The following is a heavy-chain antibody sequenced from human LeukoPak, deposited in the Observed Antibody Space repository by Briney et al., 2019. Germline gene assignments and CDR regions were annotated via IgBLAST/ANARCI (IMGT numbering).Heavy chain of an antibody. V-gene: IGHV3-11*01. Sequence: GGSLRLSCAASGFTFSDYYMSWIRQAPGKGLEWVSYISSSGSTIYYADSVKSRFTISRDNAKNSLYLQMNSLRAEDTAVYYCARDDHCSSTNCYYYYYYGMDVWGQGTTVTVSS. D-gene: IGHD2-2*01. CDR3: ARDDHCSSTNCYYYYYYGMDV. CDR1: GFTFSDYY. CDR2: ISSSGSTI. J-gene: IGHJ6*02.